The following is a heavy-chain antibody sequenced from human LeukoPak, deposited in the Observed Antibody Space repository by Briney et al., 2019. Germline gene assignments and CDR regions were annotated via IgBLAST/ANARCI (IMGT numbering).Heavy chain of an antibody. V-gene: IGHV3-9*01. D-gene: IGHD3-16*01. Sequence: GGSLRLSCGASGFTFDDYAMHWVRQAPGKGLEWVSGISWNSGSIGYADSVKGRFTISRDNAKNSLYLQMNSLRAEDTALYYCAKDPLAGGMVAFDIWGQGTMVTVSS. CDR2: ISWNSGSI. CDR3: AKDPLAGGMVAFDI. CDR1: GFTFDDYA. J-gene: IGHJ3*02.